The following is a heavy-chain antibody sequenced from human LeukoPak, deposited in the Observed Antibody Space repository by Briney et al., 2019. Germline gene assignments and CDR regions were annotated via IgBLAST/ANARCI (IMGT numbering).Heavy chain of an antibody. CDR3: ARLGYSCGPEHNWFDP. Sequence: GESLKISCKGSGYSFTSYWIGWVRQMPGKGLEWMGIIYPGDSDTRYSPSFQGQVTISADKSISTAYLQWSSLKASDTAMYYCARLGYSCGPEHNWFDPWGQGTLVTVSS. CDR2: IYPGDSDT. CDR1: GYSFTSYW. J-gene: IGHJ5*02. V-gene: IGHV5-51*01. D-gene: IGHD5-18*01.